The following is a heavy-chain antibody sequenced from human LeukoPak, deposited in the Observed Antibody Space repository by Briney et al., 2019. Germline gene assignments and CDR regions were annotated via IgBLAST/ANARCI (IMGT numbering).Heavy chain of an antibody. D-gene: IGHD6-19*01. CDR2: IIPIFGTA. J-gene: IGHJ2*01. CDR3: ASPDPRIAVAGDWYFDI. V-gene: IGHV1-69*05. CDR1: GGTFSSYA. Sequence: ASVKVSCKASGGTFSSYAISWVRQAPGQGLEWMGGIIPIFGTANYAQKFQGRVTITTDESTSTAYMELSSLRSEDTAVYYCASPDPRIAVAGDWYFDIWGRGTLVTVSS.